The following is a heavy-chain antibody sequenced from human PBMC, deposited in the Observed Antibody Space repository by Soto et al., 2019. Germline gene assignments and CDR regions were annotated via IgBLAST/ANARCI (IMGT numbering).Heavy chain of an antibody. D-gene: IGHD5-18*01. J-gene: IGHJ4*02. V-gene: IGHV1-3*01. CDR3: ARVIEYSYGIPSPTDD. CDR1: GYTFTSYA. CDR2: INAGNGNT. Sequence: ASVKVSCKASGYTFTSYAMHWVRQAPGQRLEWMGWINAGNGNTKYSQKFQGRVTITRDTSASTAYMELSSLRSEDTAVYYCARVIEYSYGIPSPTDDWGQGTLVSVSS.